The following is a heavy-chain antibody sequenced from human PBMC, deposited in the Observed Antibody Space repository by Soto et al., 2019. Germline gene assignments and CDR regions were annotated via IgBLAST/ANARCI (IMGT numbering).Heavy chain of an antibody. V-gene: IGHV1-69*13. CDR3: AASPEYGMDV. Sequence: SVKVSCKASGGTFSSYAISWVRQAPGQGLEWMGGIIPIFGTANYAQKFQGRVTITADESTSTAYMELSGLRSEDTAVYYCAASPEYGMDVWGQGTTVTVSS. CDR1: GGTFSSYA. J-gene: IGHJ6*02. CDR2: IIPIFGTA. D-gene: IGHD2-2*01.